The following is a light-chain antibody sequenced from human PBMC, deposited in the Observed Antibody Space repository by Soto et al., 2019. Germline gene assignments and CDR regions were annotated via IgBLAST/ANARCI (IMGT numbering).Light chain of an antibody. CDR3: RTCDSSKSVVV. V-gene: IGLV1-51*01. J-gene: IGLJ2*01. CDR2: DNN. Sequence: QAVLTQPPSVSAAPGQKVTISCSGSSSNIGNNYVSWYQQLPGTAPKLLIYDNNKRPSGIPDRFSGSKSGTSATLGITGLQAGDEADYYCRTCDSSKSVVVFGAGTQLTVL. CDR1: SSNIGNNY.